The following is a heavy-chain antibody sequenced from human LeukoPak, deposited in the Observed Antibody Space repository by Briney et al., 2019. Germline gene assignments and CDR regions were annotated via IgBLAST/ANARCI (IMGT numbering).Heavy chain of an antibody. J-gene: IGHJ6*03. V-gene: IGHV3-21*01. CDR2: ISSSSSYI. Sequence: ETGGSLRLSCAASGFTFSSYSMNWVRQAPGKGLEWVSSISSSSSYIYYADSVKGRFTISRDNAKNSLYLQMNSLRAEDTAVYYCARMGGYCSGGSCFSYYYMDVWGKGTTVTISS. CDR1: GFTFSSYS. D-gene: IGHD2-15*01. CDR3: ARMGGYCSGGSCFSYYYMDV.